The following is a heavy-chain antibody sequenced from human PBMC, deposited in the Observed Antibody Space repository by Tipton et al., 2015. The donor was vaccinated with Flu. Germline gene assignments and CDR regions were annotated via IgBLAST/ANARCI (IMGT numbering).Heavy chain of an antibody. J-gene: IGHJ5*02. D-gene: IGHD2-15*01. V-gene: IGHV3-23*01. CDR2: ISSGGGTR. CDR1: GDSIGSRY. CDR3: VKERLGIVGGMFDP. Sequence: LSLTCSVSGDSIGSRYFWGWIRQPPGKGLEWVSGISSGGGTRYYADSVKGRFTISRDNSKNTLYLQMNSLRVEDTAVYYCVKERLGIVGGMFDPWGQGTLVAVSS.